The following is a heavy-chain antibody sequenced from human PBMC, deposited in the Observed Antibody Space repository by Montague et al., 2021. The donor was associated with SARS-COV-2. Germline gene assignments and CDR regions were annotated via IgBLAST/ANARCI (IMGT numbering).Heavy chain of an antibody. D-gene: IGHD1-1*01. J-gene: IGHJ4*02. CDR1: GFTFTSYS. V-gene: IGHV3-30*04. CDR3: ARVKTGPYVPIDF. CDR2: VSFNGAKQ. Sequence: SLRPSCPASGFTFTSYSMHWVRQAPGKGLEWLAIVSFNGAKQYYADSVNGRFTISRDNSKNTLFLQMNSLRAEDTAVYFCARVKTGPYVPIDFWGQGTLVTVSS.